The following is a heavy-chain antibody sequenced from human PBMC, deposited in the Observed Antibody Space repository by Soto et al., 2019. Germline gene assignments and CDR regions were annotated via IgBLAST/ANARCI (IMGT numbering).Heavy chain of an antibody. CDR2: VSGYNGDT. CDR1: GYTFSRYG. Sequence: QGQLVQSGPEVKKPGASVKVSCKASGYTFSRYGISWERQAPGQGLEWMGWVSGYNGDTKYAQKVQGRVTMTIDTSTYTAYMELRSLTSDDTAKYYCAKNGQPPYYYYGMDVWGQGTTVTVSS. J-gene: IGHJ6*02. D-gene: IGHD2-8*01. V-gene: IGHV1-18*01. CDR3: AKNGQPPYYYYGMDV.